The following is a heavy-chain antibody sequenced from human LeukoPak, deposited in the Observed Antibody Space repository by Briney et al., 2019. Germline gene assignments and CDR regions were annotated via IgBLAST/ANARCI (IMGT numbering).Heavy chain of an antibody. D-gene: IGHD3-16*02. V-gene: IGHV5-51*01. CDR2: IYPGDSDT. CDR3: ARVGDYVWGSYRKLMGYDFDY. Sequence: GESLKISCKGSGYSFTSYWIGWVRQMPGKGLEWMGIIYPGDSDTRYSPSFQGQVTISADKSISTAYLQWNSLKASDTAMYYCARVGDYVWGSYRKLMGYDFDYWGQGTLVTVSS. CDR1: GYSFTSYW. J-gene: IGHJ4*02.